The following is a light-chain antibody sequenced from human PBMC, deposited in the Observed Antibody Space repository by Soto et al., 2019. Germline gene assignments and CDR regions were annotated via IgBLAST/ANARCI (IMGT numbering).Light chain of an antibody. V-gene: IGKV1-5*01. Sequence: DVQMTQSPSTLSASVGDRVTITCRASQSINNLLAWYQQKPGKAPKFLIYDVSTLESGVPSRFSGSGSGTEFTLTISSLQPEDFATYYCQQLNAYPRTFGQGTKVDIK. CDR3: QQLNAYPRT. CDR1: QSINNL. J-gene: IGKJ1*01. CDR2: DVS.